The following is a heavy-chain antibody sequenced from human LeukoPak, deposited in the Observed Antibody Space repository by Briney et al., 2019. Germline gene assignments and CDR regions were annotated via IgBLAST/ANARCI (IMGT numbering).Heavy chain of an antibody. D-gene: IGHD3-16*01. CDR1: GFTVSSNY. J-gene: IGHJ4*02. CDR2: IYSGGST. V-gene: IGHV3-53*01. Sequence: GGSPRLSCAASGFTVSSNYMSWVRQAPGKGLEWVSVIYSGGSTYYADSVKGRFTISRDNSKNTLYLQMNSLRAEDTAVYYCARGDYVWGSPTPQLDYWGQGTLVTVSS. CDR3: ARGDYVWGSPTPQLDY.